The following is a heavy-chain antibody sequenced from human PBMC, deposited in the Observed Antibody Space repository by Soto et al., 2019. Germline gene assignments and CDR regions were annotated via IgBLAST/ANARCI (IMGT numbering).Heavy chain of an antibody. CDR2: IYYSGST. D-gene: IGHD1-26*01. CDR1: GASVSSGNYY. CDR3: ARDSSSPRSVDD. V-gene: IGHV4-61*01. J-gene: IGHJ4*02. Sequence: SETLSLTCTVSGASVSSGNYYWSWIRQPPGKGLEWIGYIYYSGSTNYNPSLKSRVTISVDTSKNQFSLRLSSVTAADTAVYYCARDSSSPRSVDDWGQGTLVTVSS.